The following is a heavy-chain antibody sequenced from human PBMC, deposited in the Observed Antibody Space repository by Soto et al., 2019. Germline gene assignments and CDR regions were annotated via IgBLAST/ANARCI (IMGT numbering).Heavy chain of an antibody. Sequence: QVQLVQSGAEVKKPGSSVKVSCKASGGTFSSYAISWVRQAPGQGLEWMGGIIPIFGTANYAQKFQGRVTITADESTNTAYMELSSLRSEDTAVYYCATNWDYYDSSGYINYFDYWGQGTLVTVSS. CDR3: ATNWDYYDSSGYINYFDY. CDR2: IIPIFGTA. D-gene: IGHD3-22*01. J-gene: IGHJ4*02. CDR1: GGTFSSYA. V-gene: IGHV1-69*01.